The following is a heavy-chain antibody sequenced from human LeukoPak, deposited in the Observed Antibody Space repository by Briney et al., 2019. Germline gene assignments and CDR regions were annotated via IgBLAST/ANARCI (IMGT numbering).Heavy chain of an antibody. Sequence: GGSLRLSCAASGFTFSSYGMHWVRQAPGKGLEWVAVISYDGSNKYYADSVKGRFTISRDNSKNTLYLQMNGLRAEDTAVYYCAKDGLDCGGDCYTYYFDYWGQGTLVTVSS. CDR2: ISYDGSNK. CDR3: AKDGLDCGGDCYTYYFDY. V-gene: IGHV3-30*18. J-gene: IGHJ4*02. D-gene: IGHD2-21*02. CDR1: GFTFSSYG.